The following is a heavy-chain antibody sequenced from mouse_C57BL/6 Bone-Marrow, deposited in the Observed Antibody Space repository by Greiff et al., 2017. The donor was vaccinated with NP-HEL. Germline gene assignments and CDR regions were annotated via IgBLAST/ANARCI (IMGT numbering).Heavy chain of an antibody. CDR3: ARSDGRCYGGGY. D-gene: IGHD1-2*01. CDR2: IYPGDGDT. CDR1: GYAFSSSW. J-gene: IGHJ2*01. V-gene: IGHV1-82*01. Sequence: QVQLQQSGPELVKPGASVKISCKASGYAFSSSWMNWVKQRPGKGLEWIGRIYPGDGDTNYNGKFKGKATLTADKSSSTAYMQLSSLTSEDSAVYFCARSDGRCYGGGYWGQGTTLTVSS.